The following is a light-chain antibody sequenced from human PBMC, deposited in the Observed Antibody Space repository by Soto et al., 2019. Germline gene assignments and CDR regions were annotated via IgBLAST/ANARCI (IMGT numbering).Light chain of an antibody. J-gene: IGKJ4*01. V-gene: IGKV3-15*01. CDR1: QSFRSD. Sequence: EIVLTQSPGTLSLSPGERATLSCRASQSFRSDSLAWYQQKPGQAPRLLIYGASTRATGIPARFSGSGSGTEFTLTISSLQSEDFAVYYCQQYNNWPLTFGGGTKVDIK. CDR3: QQYNNWPLT. CDR2: GAS.